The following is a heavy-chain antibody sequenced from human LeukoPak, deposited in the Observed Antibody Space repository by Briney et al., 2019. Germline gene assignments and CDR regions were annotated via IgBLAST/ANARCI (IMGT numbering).Heavy chain of an antibody. CDR2: IYYSGST. Sequence: PSETLSLTCTVSGGSISSSSYYWGWIRQPPGKGLEWIGSIYYSGSTYYNPSLKSRVTISVDTSKNQFSLKLSSVTAADTAVYYCARDAIVATSVHHYYYMDVWGKGTTVTVSS. CDR1: GGSISSSSYY. V-gene: IGHV4-39*07. J-gene: IGHJ6*03. CDR3: ARDAIVATSVHHYYYMDV. D-gene: IGHD5-12*01.